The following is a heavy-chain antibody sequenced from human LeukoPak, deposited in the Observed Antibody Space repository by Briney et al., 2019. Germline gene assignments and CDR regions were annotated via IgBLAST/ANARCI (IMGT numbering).Heavy chain of an antibody. CDR3: GRGEGGGFTYGSGSYYDY. D-gene: IGHD3-10*01. Sequence: GGSLRLSCAASGFTFSDYYMSWIRQAPGKGLEWVSYISSSSSYTNYADSVKGRFTISRDNAKNSLYLQMNSLRAEDTAVYYWGRGEGGGFTYGSGSYYDYWGQGTLVTVSS. V-gene: IGHV3-11*03. CDR2: ISSSSSYT. CDR1: GFTFSDYY. J-gene: IGHJ4*02.